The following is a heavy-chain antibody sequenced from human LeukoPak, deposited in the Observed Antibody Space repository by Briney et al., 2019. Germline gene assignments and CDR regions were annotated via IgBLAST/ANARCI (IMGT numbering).Heavy chain of an antibody. Sequence: GGSLRLSCAASGFTFSSYAMSWVRQAPGKGLEWVSAISGSGGSTYYADSVKGRFTISRDNSKNMLYLQMNSLRAEDTAVYYCAKDRKTSMIVVDDLDYWGQGTLVTVSS. V-gene: IGHV3-23*01. CDR1: GFTFSSYA. D-gene: IGHD3-22*01. J-gene: IGHJ4*02. CDR3: AKDRKTSMIVVDDLDY. CDR2: ISGSGGST.